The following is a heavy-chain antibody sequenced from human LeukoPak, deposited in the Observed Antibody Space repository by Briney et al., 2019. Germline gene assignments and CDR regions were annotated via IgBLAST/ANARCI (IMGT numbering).Heavy chain of an antibody. V-gene: IGHV4-59*01. Sequence: SETLSLTCAVYGGSFSTYYWTWIRQPPGKGLEWIGYVYYSGSTNYNPSLKSRVTISVDTSKGQFSLKLSSVTAADTAVYYCARTSPYSSSCWDYWGQGTLVTVSS. CDR1: GGSFSTYY. J-gene: IGHJ4*02. CDR3: ARTSPYSSSCWDY. CDR2: VYYSGST. D-gene: IGHD6-13*01.